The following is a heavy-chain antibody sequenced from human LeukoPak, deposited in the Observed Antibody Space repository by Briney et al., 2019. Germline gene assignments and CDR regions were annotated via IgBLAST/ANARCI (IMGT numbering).Heavy chain of an antibody. CDR1: GVSISSYY. J-gene: IGHJ6*02. Sequence: SETLSLTCTVSGVSISSYYWSWLRQPPGKGLEGVGYIYYSGSTNYNPSLKSRVTISVDTSKNQFSLKLSSVTAADTAVYYCARHRSSTSWKNYYGMDVWGQGTTVTVSS. CDR3: ARHRSSTSWKNYYGMDV. CDR2: IYYSGST. V-gene: IGHV4-59*01. D-gene: IGHD2-2*01.